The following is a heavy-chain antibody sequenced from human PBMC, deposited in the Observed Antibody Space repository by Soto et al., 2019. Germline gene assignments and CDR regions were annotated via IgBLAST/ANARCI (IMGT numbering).Heavy chain of an antibody. CDR2: TYYRSKWYN. Sequence: SQTLSLTCAISGDSVSSNSAARNWIRQSPSRGLEWLGRTYYRSKWYNDYAVSVKSRITINPDTSKNQFSLQLNSVTPEDTAVYYCARSIVGATRGNWFDPWGQGTLVTSPQ. V-gene: IGHV6-1*01. J-gene: IGHJ5*02. CDR3: ARSIVGATRGNWFDP. D-gene: IGHD1-26*01. CDR1: GDSVSSNSAA.